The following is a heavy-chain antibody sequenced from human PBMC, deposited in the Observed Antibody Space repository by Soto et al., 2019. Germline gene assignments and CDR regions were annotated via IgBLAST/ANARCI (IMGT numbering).Heavy chain of an antibody. CDR1: GYNFTTYG. Sequence: QVLLVQSGAEVKKPGASVKVSCKTSGYNFTTYGVSWVRQAPGQGLEWMGWISGHNGHTNYAQTFQGRGTMTTDTPTTTAYMVLRSLSSDDTAVYYCARYQPYSAGYCYFNHWGQGTLAIVTS. CDR3: ARYQPYSAGYCYFNH. V-gene: IGHV1-18*01. D-gene: IGHD6-19*01. J-gene: IGHJ4*02. CDR2: ISGHNGHT.